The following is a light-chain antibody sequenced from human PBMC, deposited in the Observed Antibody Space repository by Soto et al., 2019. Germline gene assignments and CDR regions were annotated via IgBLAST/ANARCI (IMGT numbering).Light chain of an antibody. Sequence: QSAPTQPASVSGSPGQSITISCTGTSSDVGGYNYVSWYQQHPGKAPKLMIYDVSNRPSGVSNRFSGSKSGNTASLTISGLQAEDEADYYCSSYTSSSTLGFGGGTKLTVL. CDR2: DVS. V-gene: IGLV2-14*01. CDR3: SSYTSSSTLG. CDR1: SSDVGGYNY. J-gene: IGLJ2*01.